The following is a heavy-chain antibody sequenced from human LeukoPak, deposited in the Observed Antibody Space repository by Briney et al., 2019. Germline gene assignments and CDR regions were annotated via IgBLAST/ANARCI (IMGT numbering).Heavy chain of an antibody. V-gene: IGHV4-39*01. CDR1: GGSISNSSYY. J-gene: IGHJ6*02. CDR2: IYYSGST. CDR3: AALLYGGSRPIAPYYYYYGMDV. Sequence: SETLSLTCTVSGGSISNSSYYWGWIRQPPGKGLEWIGSIYYSGSTYYNPSLKSRVTISVDTSKNQFSLKLSSVTAADTAVYYCAALLYGGSRPIAPYYYYYGMDVWGQGTTVTVSS. D-gene: IGHD4-23*01.